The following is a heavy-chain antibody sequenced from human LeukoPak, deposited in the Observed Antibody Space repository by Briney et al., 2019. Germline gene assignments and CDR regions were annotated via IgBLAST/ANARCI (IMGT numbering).Heavy chain of an antibody. Sequence: PGGSLRLSCAASGFTFSNYNMNWVRQPPGKGLEWVSSISGSSTPIYYADSVKGRFTISRDNSKNTLYLQMNSLRAEDTAVYYCAKDGAGSSLHYWGQGTLVTVSS. CDR2: ISGSSTPI. CDR1: GFTFSNYN. D-gene: IGHD6-6*01. CDR3: AKDGAGSSLHY. J-gene: IGHJ4*02. V-gene: IGHV3-48*01.